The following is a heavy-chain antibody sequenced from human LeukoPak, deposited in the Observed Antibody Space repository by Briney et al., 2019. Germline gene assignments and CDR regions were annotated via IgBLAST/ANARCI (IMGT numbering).Heavy chain of an antibody. CDR2: IYHSGST. D-gene: IGHD5-18*01. J-gene: IGHJ4*02. Sequence: PSETLSLTCTVSGGSISRDDYYWSWIRQPPGKGLEWIWSIYHSGSTYYNPSLKSRLTISLDTSKNQFSLRLTSVTAADTAIYYCARDAGYNYGPYDSWGQGTLVTVSS. CDR3: ARDAGYNYGPYDS. CDR1: GGSISRDDYY. V-gene: IGHV4-30-4*01.